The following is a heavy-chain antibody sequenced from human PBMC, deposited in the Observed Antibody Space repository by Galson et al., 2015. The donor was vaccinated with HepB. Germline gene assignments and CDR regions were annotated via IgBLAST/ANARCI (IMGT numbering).Heavy chain of an antibody. D-gene: IGHD1-26*01. CDR3: AKVRVRGVGAIAAFDI. CDR2: ISYDGSNK. V-gene: IGHV3-30*04. Sequence: SLRLSCAASGFTFSSYAMNWVRQAPGKGLEWVAVISYDGSNKYYADYVKGRFTISRDNSKNTRYLQMNSLRAEDTAVYYCAKVRVRGVGAIAAFDIWGQGTMVTVSS. J-gene: IGHJ3*02. CDR1: GFTFSSYA.